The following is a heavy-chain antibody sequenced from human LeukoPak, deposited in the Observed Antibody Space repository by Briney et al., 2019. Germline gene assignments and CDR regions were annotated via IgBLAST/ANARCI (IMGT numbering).Heavy chain of an antibody. V-gene: IGHV4-30-4*01. CDR1: GGSISSGDYY. J-gene: IGHJ4*02. D-gene: IGHD3-22*01. CDR2: IYYSGSA. Sequence: SQTLSLTCTVSGGSISSGDYYWSWIRQPPGKGLEWIGYIYYSGSAYYNPSLKSRVTISVDTSKNQFSLKLSSVTAADTAVYYCAREHYYDSSGYYYEDHWGQGTLVTVSS. CDR3: AREHYYDSSGYYYEDH.